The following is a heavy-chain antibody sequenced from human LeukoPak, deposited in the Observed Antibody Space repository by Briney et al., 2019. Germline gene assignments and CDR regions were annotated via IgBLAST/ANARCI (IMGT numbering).Heavy chain of an antibody. J-gene: IGHJ5*02. Sequence: KSSETLSLTCTVSGGSISSGDYYWSWIRQPPGKGLEWIGEINHSGSTNYNPSLKSRVTISVDTSKNQFSLKLSSVTAADTAVYYCARDLRGYSYGGPRGWFDPWGQGTLVTVSS. V-gene: IGHV4-39*07. CDR2: INHSGST. CDR1: GGSISSGDYY. D-gene: IGHD5-18*01. CDR3: ARDLRGYSYGGPRGWFDP.